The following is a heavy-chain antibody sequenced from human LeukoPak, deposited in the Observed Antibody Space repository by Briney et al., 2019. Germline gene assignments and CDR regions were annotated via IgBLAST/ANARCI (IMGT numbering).Heavy chain of an antibody. CDR1: GFTFSSYA. J-gene: IGHJ4*02. CDR3: AKDTSDGPGSYKDY. CDR2: ISGSGGST. V-gene: IGHV3-23*01. D-gene: IGHD3-10*01. Sequence: PGGSLRLSCAASGFTFSSYAMSWVRQAPGKGLEWVSAISGSGGSTYYADSVKGRFTISRDNSKNTLYLQMNSLRAEDTAVYYCAKDTSDGPGSYKDYWGQGTLVTVSS.